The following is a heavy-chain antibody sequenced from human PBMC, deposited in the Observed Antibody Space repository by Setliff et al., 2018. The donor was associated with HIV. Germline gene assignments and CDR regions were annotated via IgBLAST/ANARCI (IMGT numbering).Heavy chain of an antibody. Sequence: KPSETLSLTCSVSGDSISSGSYYWSWIRLPAGKGLEWIGQIHTTGSTNYNPSLESRLTISIDTSKNQFSLKLNSVTATDTAVYYCARRTFGSGRLDPWGQGTLVTVSS. CDR1: GDSISSGSYY. D-gene: IGHD3-16*01. CDR3: ARRTFGSGRLDP. V-gene: IGHV4-61*09. J-gene: IGHJ5*02. CDR2: IHTTGST.